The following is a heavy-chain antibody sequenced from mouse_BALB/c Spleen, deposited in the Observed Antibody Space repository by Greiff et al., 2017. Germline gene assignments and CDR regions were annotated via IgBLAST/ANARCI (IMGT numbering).Heavy chain of an antibody. CDR2: IWSGGST. J-gene: IGHJ4*01. D-gene: IGHD2-3*01. CDR1: GFSLTSYG. V-gene: IGHV2-2*02. Sequence: VQLQQSGPGLVQPSQSLSITCTVSGFSLTSYGVHWVRQSPGKGLEWLGVIWSGGSTDYNAAFISRLRISKDNSKSQVFFKMNSLQANDTAIYYCARSGYYAIYAMDYRGQGASVTVSS. CDR3: ARSGYYAIYAMDY.